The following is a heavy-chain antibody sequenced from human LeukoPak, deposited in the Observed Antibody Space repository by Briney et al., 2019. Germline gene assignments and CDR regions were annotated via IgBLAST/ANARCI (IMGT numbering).Heavy chain of an antibody. CDR1: GFTFSSYW. Sequence: GGSLRLSCATSGFTFSSYWMSWVRQAPGKGLEWVANIKQDGSEKYYVDSVKGRFTISRDNAKNSLYLQMNSLRAEDTAVYYCARGSETTVTTNFDYWGQGTLVTVSS. CDR2: IKQDGSEK. V-gene: IGHV3-7*01. D-gene: IGHD4-11*01. CDR3: ARGSETTVTTNFDY. J-gene: IGHJ4*02.